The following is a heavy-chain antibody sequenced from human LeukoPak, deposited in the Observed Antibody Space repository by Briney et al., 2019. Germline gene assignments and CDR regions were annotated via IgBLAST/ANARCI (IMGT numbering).Heavy chain of an antibody. D-gene: IGHD4-23*01. CDR3: ARGLESGAPNGGGFDI. CDR1: GGSISSYY. CDR2: IYYSGST. V-gene: IGHV4-59*01. J-gene: IGHJ3*02. Sequence: SETLSLTCTVSGGSISSYYWSWLRQPPGKGLEWMGYIYYSGSTNYNPSLKSRVTISVDTSKNQFSLKLSSVTAADTAVYYCARGLESGAPNGGGFDIWGQGTMVTVSS.